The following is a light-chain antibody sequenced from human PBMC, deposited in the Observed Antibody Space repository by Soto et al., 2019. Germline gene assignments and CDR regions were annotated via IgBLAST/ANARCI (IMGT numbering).Light chain of an antibody. CDR1: QRLLHSNGNYF. CDR2: LGF. Sequence: EIVMTQSPPSLTVTPGEPATISCRSSQRLLHSNGNYFLDWYLQKPGQSPQLLLYLGFNRASGVHDRVSGSGAGTDFTLKISRGEAEDVGVYYCLQALQTPYTCGQGTKLEIK. V-gene: IGKV2-28*01. J-gene: IGKJ2*01. CDR3: LQALQTPYT.